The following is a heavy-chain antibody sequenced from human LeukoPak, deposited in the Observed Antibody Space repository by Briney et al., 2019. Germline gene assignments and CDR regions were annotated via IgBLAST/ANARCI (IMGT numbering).Heavy chain of an antibody. CDR2: ISSSSSYI. Sequence: GGSLRLSCAASGFTVISSFMSWVRQAPGKGLEWVSSISSSSSYIYYADSVKGRFTISRDNAKNSLYLQMNSLRAEDTAVYYCARVGDSGSYYFDYWGQGTLVTVSS. V-gene: IGHV3-21*04. CDR1: GFTVISSF. D-gene: IGHD1-26*01. J-gene: IGHJ4*02. CDR3: ARVGDSGSYYFDY.